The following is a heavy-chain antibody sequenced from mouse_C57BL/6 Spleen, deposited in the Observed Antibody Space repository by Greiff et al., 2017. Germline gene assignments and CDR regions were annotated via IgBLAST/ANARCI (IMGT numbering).Heavy chain of an antibody. D-gene: IGHD2-3*01. CDR3: ARASLYDGYYGYFDY. CDR1: GFTFSDYY. J-gene: IGHJ2*01. V-gene: IGHV5-16*01. Sequence: EVKLEESEGGLVQPGSSMKLSCTASGFTFSDYYMAWVRQVPEKGLEWVANINYDGSSTYYLDSLKSRFIISRDNAKNILYLQMSRLKSEDTATXYVARASLYDGYYGYFDYWGQGTTLTVSS. CDR2: INYDGSST.